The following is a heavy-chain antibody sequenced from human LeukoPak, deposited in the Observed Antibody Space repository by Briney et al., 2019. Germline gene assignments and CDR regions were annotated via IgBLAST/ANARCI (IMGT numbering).Heavy chain of an antibody. CDR3: ARHGSGYEPDH. D-gene: IGHD5-12*01. J-gene: IGHJ5*02. Sequence: GESLRISCKVPGYTFTTYWIGWVRQMPGQGLEWMGIIYPGDSDAKYSPSLQGQVTFSVDTYFTTVYLQWSSLRASDTAMYYCARHGSGYEPDHWGQGTLVTVSS. CDR2: IYPGDSDA. V-gene: IGHV5-51*01. CDR1: GYTFTTYW.